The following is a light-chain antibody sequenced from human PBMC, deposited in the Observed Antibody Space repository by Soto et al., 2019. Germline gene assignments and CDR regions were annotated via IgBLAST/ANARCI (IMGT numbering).Light chain of an antibody. V-gene: IGKV1-39*01. Sequence: DIPMTQSPSSLSASEGDRVNITCRASQNINSYLNWYQQKPGKVPKLLIYAASSLQSGVPSTFSGRGSGTDFTLTISSLQPEDFATYYCQQSSSTPFTFGPGTRVDIK. CDR3: QQSSSTPFT. CDR2: AAS. J-gene: IGKJ3*01. CDR1: QNINSY.